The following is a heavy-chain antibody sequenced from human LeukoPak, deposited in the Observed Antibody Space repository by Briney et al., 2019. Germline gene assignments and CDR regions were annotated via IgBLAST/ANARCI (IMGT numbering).Heavy chain of an antibody. CDR1: GESLNYYY. D-gene: IGHD4-23*01. CDR2: IFDGKTI. Sequence: SDTLSLTCAVYGESLNYYYWSWIRQSPGKGLEWIGDIFDGKTINYNPSLKSRDTISAATSSQQFSLNLKSVTAADTAVYFCASGAWAARLNSWAQGALVIVSP. V-gene: IGHV4-34*12. CDR3: ASGAWAARLNS. J-gene: IGHJ4*02.